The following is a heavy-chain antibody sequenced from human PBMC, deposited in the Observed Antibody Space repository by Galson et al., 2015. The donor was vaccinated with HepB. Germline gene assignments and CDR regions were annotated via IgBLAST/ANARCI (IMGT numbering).Heavy chain of an antibody. CDR2: VWYDGINK. V-gene: IGHV3-33*01. D-gene: IGHD3-3*01. J-gene: IGHJ3*02. CDR1: GFTFSSYG. CDR3: ARELKAFWSGSYNRLGAFDI. Sequence: SLRLSCAASGFTFSSYGMHWARQAPGKGLEWVAVVWYDGINKYYADSVKARFTISRDNSKNTLYLQMNSLRVEDTAVYYCARELKAFWSGSYNRLGAFDIWGQGTAVTVSS.